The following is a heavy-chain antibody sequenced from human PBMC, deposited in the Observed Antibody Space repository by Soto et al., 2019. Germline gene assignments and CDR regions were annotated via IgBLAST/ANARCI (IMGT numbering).Heavy chain of an antibody. CDR1: GVSVSSSH. Sequence: WVSLRLSCAASGVSVSSSHMIWLRQDPGKGLEWVSVIYSGGPTYYAVSVKGRFTISRDNSQSTLYLHMHSLRSEDTSLYYCGAGEFFSDYWGQGVLVTVSS. CDR3: GAGEFFSDY. D-gene: IGHD6-19*01. V-gene: IGHV3-53*05. J-gene: IGHJ4*02. CDR2: IYSGGPT.